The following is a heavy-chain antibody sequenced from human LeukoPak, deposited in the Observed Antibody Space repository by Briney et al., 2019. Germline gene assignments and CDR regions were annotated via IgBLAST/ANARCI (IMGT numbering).Heavy chain of an antibody. Sequence: PGGSLTLSCAASGVTFSNYEMNWVRQAPGKGLEWLSYITSSGGTIYYADSVKGRFTISRDNAKNTLDLQMNSLRGEDTAVYYCASILGGTRARGFDLWGQGTLVTVSS. CDR1: GVTFSNYE. D-gene: IGHD1-26*01. V-gene: IGHV3-48*03. J-gene: IGHJ4*02. CDR2: ITSSGGTI. CDR3: ASILGGTRARGFDL.